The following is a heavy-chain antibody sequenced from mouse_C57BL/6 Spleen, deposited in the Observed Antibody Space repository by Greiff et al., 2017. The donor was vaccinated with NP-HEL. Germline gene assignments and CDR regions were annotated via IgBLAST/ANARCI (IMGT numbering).Heavy chain of an antibody. J-gene: IGHJ4*01. CDR2: IYPGDGDT. Sequence: VQLQQSGPELVKPGASVKISCKASGYAFSSSWMNWVKQRPGKGLEWIGRIYPGDGDTNYNGKFKGKATLTADKSSSTAYMQLSSLTSEDSAVYFCARDGIYYDSFYAMDYWGQGTSVTVSS. V-gene: IGHV1-82*01. CDR1: GYAFSSSW. CDR3: ARDGIYYDSFYAMDY. D-gene: IGHD2-4*01.